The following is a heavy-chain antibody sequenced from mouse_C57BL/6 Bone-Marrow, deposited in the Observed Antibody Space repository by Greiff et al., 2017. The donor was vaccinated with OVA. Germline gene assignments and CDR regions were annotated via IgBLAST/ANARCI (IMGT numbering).Heavy chain of an antibody. Sequence: QVQLQQPGAELVMPGASVKLSCKASGYTFTSYWMHWVKQRPGQGLEWIGEIDPSDSYTNYNQKFKGKSTLTVDKSSSTAYMQLSSLTSEDSAVYYCARENYGYDGGAWFAYWGQGTLVTVSA. CDR3: ARENYGYDGGAWFAY. CDR2: IDPSDSYT. D-gene: IGHD2-2*01. J-gene: IGHJ3*01. V-gene: IGHV1-69*01. CDR1: GYTFTSYW.